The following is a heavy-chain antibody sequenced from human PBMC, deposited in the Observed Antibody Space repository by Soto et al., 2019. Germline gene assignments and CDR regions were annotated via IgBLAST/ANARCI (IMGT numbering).Heavy chain of an antibody. D-gene: IGHD3-22*01. CDR3: ARFPSPGITMRRTDAFDI. V-gene: IGHV3-30-3*01. CDR1: GLTFSSYA. CDR2: ISYDGSNK. J-gene: IGHJ3*02. Sequence: GGSLRLSCAASGLTFSSYAMHWVRQAPGKGLEWVAVISYDGSNKYYADSVKGRFTISRDNSKNTLYLQMNSLRAEDTAVYYCARFPSPGITMRRTDAFDIWGQGTMVTVSS.